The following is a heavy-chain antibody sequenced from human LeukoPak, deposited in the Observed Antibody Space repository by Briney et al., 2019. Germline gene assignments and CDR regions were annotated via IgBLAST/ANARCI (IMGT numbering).Heavy chain of an antibody. CDR3: ARDVLSGCLDY. J-gene: IGHJ4*02. CDR1: GFTFSIYT. D-gene: IGHD6-19*01. Sequence: GGSLRLSCAASGFTFSIYTMNWVRQAPGKGREWVSSISSGSGSIYYADSVKGRFTISRDNAKNSLSLQMNRLGAEDTAVYYCARDVLSGCLDYWGQGTLVIVSS. V-gene: IGHV3-21*01. CDR2: ISSGSGSI.